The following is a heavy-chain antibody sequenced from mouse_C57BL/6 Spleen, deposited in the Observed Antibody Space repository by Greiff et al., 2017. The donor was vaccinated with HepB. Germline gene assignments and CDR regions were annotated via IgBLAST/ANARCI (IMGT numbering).Heavy chain of an antibody. Sequence: EVKLVESGGDLVKPGGSLKLSCAASGFTFSSYGMSWVRQTPDKRLEWVATISSGGSYTYYPDSVKGRFTISRDNAKNTLYLQMSSLKSEDTAMYYCARQGAIYYGYSYYAMDYWGQGTSVTVSS. CDR1: GFTFSSYG. CDR3: ARQGAIYYGYSYYAMDY. CDR2: ISSGGSYT. D-gene: IGHD2-3*01. J-gene: IGHJ4*01. V-gene: IGHV5-6*02.